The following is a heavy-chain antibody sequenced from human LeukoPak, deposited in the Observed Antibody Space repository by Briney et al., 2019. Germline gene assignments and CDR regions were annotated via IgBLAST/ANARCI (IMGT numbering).Heavy chain of an antibody. Sequence: SQTLSLTCTVSGASVNSGNYYWNWSRQPAGKGLEWIGRIYTSGTTNYNPSLKSRVTVSVDTPKNQFSLNLSSVTAADTAVYYCATNGGDSHYWGQGTLVTVSS. V-gene: IGHV4-61*02. CDR3: ATNGGDSHY. D-gene: IGHD2-21*01. CDR1: GASVNSGNYY. CDR2: IYTSGTT. J-gene: IGHJ4*02.